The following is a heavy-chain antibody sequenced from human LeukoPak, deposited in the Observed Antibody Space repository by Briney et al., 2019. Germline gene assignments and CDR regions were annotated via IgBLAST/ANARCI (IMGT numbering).Heavy chain of an antibody. Sequence: PSETLSLTCAVNGGSFSGYYWSWIRQPPGKGLEWTGEINHSGNINYNPSLKSRVTISEDTSKNQFPLKLSSVTAADTAVYYCARGKYDSNGYYLDYWGQGTLVTVSS. D-gene: IGHD3-22*01. CDR3: ARGKYDSNGYYLDY. V-gene: IGHV4-34*01. CDR2: INHSGNI. CDR1: GGSFSGYY. J-gene: IGHJ4*02.